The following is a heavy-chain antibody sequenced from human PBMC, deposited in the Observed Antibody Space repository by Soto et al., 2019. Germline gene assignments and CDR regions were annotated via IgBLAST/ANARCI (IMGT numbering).Heavy chain of an antibody. CDR1: GFTFSSYA. Sequence: EVQLLESGGGLVQPGGSLRLSCAASGFTFSSYAMSWVRQAPGEGLEWVSGISGSGGSTSYADSVKGRFTISRDNSKNTLYLQMRSLRGEDTAVYYCATSDSGSKLYYFDYWGQGALVTVSP. V-gene: IGHV3-23*01. D-gene: IGHD1-26*01. CDR2: ISGSGGST. CDR3: ATSDSGSKLYYFDY. J-gene: IGHJ4*02.